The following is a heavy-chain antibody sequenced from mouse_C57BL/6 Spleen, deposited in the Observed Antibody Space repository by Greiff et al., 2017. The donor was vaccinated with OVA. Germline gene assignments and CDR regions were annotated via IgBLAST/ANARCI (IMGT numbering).Heavy chain of an antibody. Sequence: VQVVESGAELVKPGASVKISCKASGYAFSSYWMNWVKQRPGKGLEWIGQIYPGDGDTNYNGKFKGKATLTADKSSSTAYMQLSSLTSEDSAVYFCARGGWSYYFDYWGQGTTLTVSS. CDR3: ARGGWSYYFDY. CDR1: GYAFSSYW. J-gene: IGHJ2*01. CDR2: IYPGDGDT. V-gene: IGHV1-80*01. D-gene: IGHD2-3*01.